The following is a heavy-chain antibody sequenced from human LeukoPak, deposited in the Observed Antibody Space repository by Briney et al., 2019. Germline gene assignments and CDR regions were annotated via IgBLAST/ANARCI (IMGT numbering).Heavy chain of an antibody. V-gene: IGHV3-33*01. CDR3: ARESIAARLSRTHFDY. CDR2: IWYDGSNK. Sequence: GGSLRLSCAASGFTFSSYGMHWVRQAPGKGLEWVAVIWYDGSNKYYADSVKGRFTISRDNSKNTLYLQMNSLRAEDTAVYYCARESIAARLSRTHFDYWGQGILVTVSS. J-gene: IGHJ4*02. CDR1: GFTFSSYG. D-gene: IGHD6-6*01.